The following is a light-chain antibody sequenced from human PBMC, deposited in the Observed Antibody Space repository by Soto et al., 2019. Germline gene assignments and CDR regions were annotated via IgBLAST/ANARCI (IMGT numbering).Light chain of an antibody. CDR2: KAF. CDR1: QSISSW. V-gene: IGKV1-5*03. J-gene: IGKJ1*01. CDR3: QQYNIYPWT. Sequence: DIQMTQSPSTLSASVGDRVIITCRASQSISSWLAWYQQKPGKAPDLLIYKAFSLASGVPSRFSVSGSGTAFTLTISSLQPDDFATYYCQQYNIYPWTFGQGTNVEIK.